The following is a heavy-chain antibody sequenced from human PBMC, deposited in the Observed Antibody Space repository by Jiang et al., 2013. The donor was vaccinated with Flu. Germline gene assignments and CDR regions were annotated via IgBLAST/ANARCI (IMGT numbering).Heavy chain of an antibody. Sequence: QLVESGGGLVKPGGSLRLSCAASGFTFSSYGMHWVRQAPGKGLEWVAVIWYDGSNKYYADSVKGRFTISRDNSKNTLYLQMNSLRAEDTAVYYCARDVELGLFWFDPWGQGTLVTVSS. J-gene: IGHJ5*02. V-gene: IGHV3-33*01. D-gene: IGHD3-16*01. CDR1: GFTFSSYG. CDR3: ARDVELGLFWFDP. CDR2: IWYDGSNK.